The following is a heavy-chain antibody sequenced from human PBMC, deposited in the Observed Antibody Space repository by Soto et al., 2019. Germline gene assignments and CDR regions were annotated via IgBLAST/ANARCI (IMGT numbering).Heavy chain of an antibody. J-gene: IGHJ6*02. V-gene: IGHV3-48*02. D-gene: IGHD1-26*01. Sequence: GGSLRLSCAASGFTFSSYSMNWVRQAPGKGLEWVSYISSSSSTIYYADSVKGRFTISRDNAKNSLYLQMNSLRDEDTAVYYCARAAKGELPYYYYGMDVWGQGTTVTVS. CDR1: GFTFSSYS. CDR2: ISSSSSTI. CDR3: ARAAKGELPYYYYGMDV.